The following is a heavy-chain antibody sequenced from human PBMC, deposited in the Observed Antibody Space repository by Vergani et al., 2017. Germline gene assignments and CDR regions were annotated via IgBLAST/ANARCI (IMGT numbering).Heavy chain of an antibody. CDR2: IYYSGST. J-gene: IGHJ5*02. CDR1: SGSISSSSYY. Sequence: QLQLQESGPGLVKPSETLSLTCTVSSGSISSSSYYWGWIRQPPGKGLEWIGSIYYSGSTYYNPSLKSRVTISVDPSKNQFSLKLSSVTAADTAVYYCARDGTLWFGHNWFDPWGQGTLVTVSS. V-gene: IGHV4-39*07. D-gene: IGHD3-10*01. CDR3: ARDGTLWFGHNWFDP.